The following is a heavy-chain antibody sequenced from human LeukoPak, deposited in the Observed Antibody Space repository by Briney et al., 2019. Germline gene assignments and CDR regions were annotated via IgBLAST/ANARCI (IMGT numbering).Heavy chain of an antibody. CDR1: GFRFDDYS. CDR2: INWDGAST. V-gene: IGHV3-20*04. J-gene: IGHJ6*03. D-gene: IGHD2-15*01. CDR3: GRVHCSTNSCYDYYDYYMDV. Sequence: RPGGCLRLSCAASGFRFDDYSMNWVRHVPGKGLEWVAGINWDGASTGYRDSMKGRFTISRDNGKNSLYLQMNSLRVEDTAVYYCGRVHCSTNSCYDYYDYYMDVSGKGTTVTVS.